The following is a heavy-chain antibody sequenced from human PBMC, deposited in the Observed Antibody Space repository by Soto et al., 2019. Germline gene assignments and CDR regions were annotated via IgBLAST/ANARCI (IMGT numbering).Heavy chain of an antibody. Sequence: GASVKVSCKASGYTFTSYGISWVRQAPGQGLEWMGWISAYNGNTNYAQKLQGRVTMTTDTSTSTAYMELRSLRSDDTAVYYCARGTSDYDILTGYYHSWFDPWGQGTLVTVSS. J-gene: IGHJ5*02. V-gene: IGHV1-18*01. CDR3: ARGTSDYDILTGYYHSWFDP. CDR1: GYTFTSYG. CDR2: ISAYNGNT. D-gene: IGHD3-9*01.